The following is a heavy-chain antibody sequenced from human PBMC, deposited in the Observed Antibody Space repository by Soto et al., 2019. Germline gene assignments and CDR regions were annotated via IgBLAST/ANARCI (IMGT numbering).Heavy chain of an antibody. V-gene: IGHV4-30-2*01. Sequence: SETLSLTCAVSGGSISSGHYPWTWIRQPPGKGLEWIGYIYPGGNIYYSPSLKSRVTIALDTSKSLVSLRLNSVTAADTAVYYCARLVGVATSPWGQGTLVTVSS. CDR3: ARLVGVATSP. D-gene: IGHD2-21*01. CDR2: IYPGGNI. J-gene: IGHJ5*02. CDR1: GGSISSGHYP.